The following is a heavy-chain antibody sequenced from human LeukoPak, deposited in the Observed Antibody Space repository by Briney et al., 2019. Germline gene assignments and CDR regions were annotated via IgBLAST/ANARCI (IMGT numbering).Heavy chain of an antibody. V-gene: IGHV3-53*01. CDR3: VTGRYYGDDFDY. J-gene: IGHJ4*02. CDR1: AFIFSSNY. Sequence: GSLRLSCAASAFIFSSNYMTWVRQAPGKGLEWVSVIYSDGSTYYADSVKGRFTISRDNSKNTLYLQMNSLRPDDTAVYYCVTGRYYGDDFDYWGQGTLVTVSS. D-gene: IGHD4-17*01. CDR2: IYSDGST.